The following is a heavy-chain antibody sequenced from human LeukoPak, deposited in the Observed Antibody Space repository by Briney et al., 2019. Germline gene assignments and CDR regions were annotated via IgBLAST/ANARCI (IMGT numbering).Heavy chain of an antibody. CDR3: AKPLAAAGKGPHAEIDY. CDR2: ISGSGGST. CDR1: GFTFSSYA. V-gene: IGHV3-23*01. J-gene: IGHJ4*02. D-gene: IGHD6-13*01. Sequence: GGSLRLSCAASGFTFSSYAMSWVRQAPGKGLEWVSAISGSGGSTYYADSVKGRFTISRDNSKNTLYLQMNSLRAEDTAVYYCAKPLAAAGKGPHAEIDYWGQGTLVTVSS.